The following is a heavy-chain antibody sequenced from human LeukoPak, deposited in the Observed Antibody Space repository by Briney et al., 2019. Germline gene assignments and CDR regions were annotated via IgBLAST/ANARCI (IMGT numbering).Heavy chain of an antibody. J-gene: IGHJ3*02. CDR3: ARDSSGYYYPDAFDI. CDR2: IKQDGSKK. D-gene: IGHD3-22*01. Sequence: GGSLRVSCAASGFTFSSYWMSWVCQPPGKGLEWVANIKQDGSKKYYVDSVKGRFTISRDNAKNSLYLQMNSLRAEDTAVYYCARDSSGYYYPDAFDIWGQGTMVTVSS. CDR1: GFTFSSYW. V-gene: IGHV3-7*04.